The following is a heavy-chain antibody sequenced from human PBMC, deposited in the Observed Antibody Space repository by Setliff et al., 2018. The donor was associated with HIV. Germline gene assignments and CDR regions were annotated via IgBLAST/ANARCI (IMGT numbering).Heavy chain of an antibody. CDR2: IIPPVGAA. CDR3: ARDHVVCSGGTCRSDDPYYYYYMNV. CDR1: GDTFRNYA. Sequence: SVKVSCKVSGDTFRNYALNWVRQAPGQGLEWMGGIIPPVGAAVYAQNFQGRVTITADESTSTAYMELRTLRSEDTAIYYCARDHVVCSGGTCRSDDPYYYYYMNVWGQGTTVTVS. V-gene: IGHV1-69*13. J-gene: IGHJ6*03. D-gene: IGHD2-15*01.